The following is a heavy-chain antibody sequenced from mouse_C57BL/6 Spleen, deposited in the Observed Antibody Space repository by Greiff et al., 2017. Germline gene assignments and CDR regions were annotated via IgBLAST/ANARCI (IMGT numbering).Heavy chain of an antibody. CDR1: GYTFTSYW. D-gene: IGHD2-4*01. CDR2: IDPSDSYT. V-gene: IGHV1-50*01. CDR3: ARPGDYDDY. Sequence: VQLQQPGAELVKPGASVKLSCKASGYTFTSYWMQWVKQRPGQGLEWIGEIDPSDSYTNYNQKFKGKATLTVDTSSSTAYMQLSSLTSEDSAVYYCARPGDYDDYWGQGTTLTVSS. J-gene: IGHJ2*01.